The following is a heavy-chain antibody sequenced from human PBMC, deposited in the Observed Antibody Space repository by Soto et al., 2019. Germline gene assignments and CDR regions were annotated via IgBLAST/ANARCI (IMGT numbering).Heavy chain of an antibody. CDR2: ISGDSTFM. CDR3: VRARATDSRPDF. V-gene: IGHV3-21*01. CDR1: GFTFRLYA. D-gene: IGHD3-22*01. Sequence: PGGSLTLTCVASGFTFRLYAMVWVRQAPGKGLEWVSSISGDSTFMYYADSLKDRFSISRDNAKNSLYLQMDSLRVEDTATYYCVRARATDSRPDFWGQGTLVTVSS. J-gene: IGHJ4*02.